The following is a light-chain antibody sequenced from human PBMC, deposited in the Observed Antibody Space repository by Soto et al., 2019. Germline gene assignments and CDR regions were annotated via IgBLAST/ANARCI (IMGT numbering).Light chain of an antibody. CDR3: LQYNNWPPWT. CDR1: QSVSNK. V-gene: IGKV3-15*01. CDR2: GSS. Sequence: EIVMTQSPATLYVSPGERVTLSCRASQSVSNKLAWYQQKPGQAPRLLIYGSSTRATGLPARFSGSGSGTEFTLTINSLQSEDFAVYYCLQYNNWPPWTFGQGTKVEIK. J-gene: IGKJ1*01.